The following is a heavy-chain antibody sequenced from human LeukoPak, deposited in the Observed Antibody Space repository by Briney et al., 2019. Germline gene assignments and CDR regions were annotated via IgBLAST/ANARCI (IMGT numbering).Heavy chain of an antibody. Sequence: GGSLRLSRAVSGFDFSQHWMTWVRQAPGKGLEWVADIKRGGSEKNYVDSVKGRFTISRDDTKNSLYLQMTSLRAEDTALYHCARDPRGGSYSYFDYWGQGTLVTVSS. V-gene: IGHV3-7*03. CDR2: IKRGGSEK. D-gene: IGHD1-26*01. CDR3: ARDPRGGSYSYFDY. J-gene: IGHJ4*02. CDR1: GFDFSQHW.